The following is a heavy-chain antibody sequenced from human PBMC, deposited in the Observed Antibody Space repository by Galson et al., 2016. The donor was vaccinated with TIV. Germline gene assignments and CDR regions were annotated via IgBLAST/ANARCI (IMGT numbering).Heavy chain of an antibody. CDR3: ASDRAVDATYYYYYYGMDV. CDR2: ISDGGNT. D-gene: IGHD6-19*01. CDR1: GLSVSINY. V-gene: IGHV3-66*02. J-gene: IGHJ6*02. Sequence: SLRLSCAASGLSVSINYMTWVRQAPGKGLEWVSLISDGGNTYYPDSVKGRFTISRDHSKNTLYLQMNSLRVEDTAVYYCASDRAVDATYYYYYYGMDVWGQGTAVTVSS.